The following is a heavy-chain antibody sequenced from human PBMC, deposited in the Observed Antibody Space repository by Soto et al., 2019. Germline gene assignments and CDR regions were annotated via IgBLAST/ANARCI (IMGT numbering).Heavy chain of an antibody. D-gene: IGHD3-22*01. CDR3: AKGRYFDSSGGCANY. J-gene: IGHJ4*02. CDR1: GFIFDSYA. V-gene: IGHV3-23*01. Sequence: EVKLLESGGGLIPPGASARLSCVTSGFIFDSYAMSWVRQSPRRGLEWVAAISGSGHATYYTRSVQGRFLISRDKSKKTVFLQMNNLRAEDTAVYYCAKGRYFDSSGGCANYWGLGTLVTVSS. CDR2: ISGSGHAT.